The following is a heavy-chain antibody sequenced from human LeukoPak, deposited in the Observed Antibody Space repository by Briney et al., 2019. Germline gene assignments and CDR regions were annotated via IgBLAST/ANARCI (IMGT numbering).Heavy chain of an antibody. D-gene: IGHD6-6*01. V-gene: IGHV4-4*07. Sequence: PSETLSLTCTVSGGSISSYYWSWIRQPAGKGLEWIGRIYTSGSTNYNPSLKSRVTMSVDTSKNQFSLKLSSVTAADTAVYYCARGVRVGFSSYYFDYWGQGTLVTVSS. J-gene: IGHJ4*02. CDR2: IYTSGST. CDR3: ARGVRVGFSSYYFDY. CDR1: GGSISSYY.